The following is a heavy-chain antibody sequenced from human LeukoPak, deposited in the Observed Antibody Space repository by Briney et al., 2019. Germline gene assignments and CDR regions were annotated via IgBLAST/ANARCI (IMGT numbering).Heavy chain of an antibody. CDR2: IYAGEGA. V-gene: IGHV4-4*07. CDR1: GDSISNYF. D-gene: IGHD5-18*01. J-gene: IGHJ4*02. Sequence: KPSETLSLTCTVSGDSISNYFWCWIRQPAGKGLEWIGRIYAGEGAKYNPSLETRVTVSVDTSTNQLSLKLSSVTAADTAVYYCAREGYSYGYYFDYWGQGTLVTVSS. CDR3: AREGYSYGYYFDY.